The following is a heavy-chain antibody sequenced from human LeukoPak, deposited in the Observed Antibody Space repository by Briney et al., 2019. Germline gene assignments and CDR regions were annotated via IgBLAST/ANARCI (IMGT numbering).Heavy chain of an antibody. Sequence: GGSLRLSCAASGFTSSSYAMSWVRQAPGKGLEWVSAISGSGGSTYYADSVKGRFTISRDNSKNTLYLQMNGLRAEDTAVYYCAKDGDIVVVPAAISWGQGTLVTVSS. J-gene: IGHJ5*02. CDR2: ISGSGGST. CDR3: AKDGDIVVVPAAIS. V-gene: IGHV3-23*01. CDR1: GFTSSSYA. D-gene: IGHD2-2*01.